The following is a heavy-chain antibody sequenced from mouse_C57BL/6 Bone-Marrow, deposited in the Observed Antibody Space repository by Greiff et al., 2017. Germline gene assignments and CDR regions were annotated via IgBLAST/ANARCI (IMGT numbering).Heavy chain of an antibody. CDR1: GYTFTSYG. V-gene: IGHV1-58*01. J-gene: IGHJ1*03. CDR3: ARKDFDV. Sequence: EVQLQQSGAELVRPGSSVKMSCKTSGYTFTSYGINWVKQRPGQGLEWIGYIYIGNGYTAYNEKFKGKATLTSDTSSSTAYMQLSSLTSEDSAIYFCARKDFDVWGTGTTVTVSS. CDR2: IYIGNGYT.